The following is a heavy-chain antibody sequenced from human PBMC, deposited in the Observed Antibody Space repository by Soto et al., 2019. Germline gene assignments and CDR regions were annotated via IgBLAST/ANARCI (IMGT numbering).Heavy chain of an antibody. V-gene: IGHV4-30-2*01. D-gene: IGHD2-21*01. CDR3: ARDSSSVVDY. J-gene: IGHJ4*02. CDR1: GGSISSGGYS. CDR2: IFHSGST. Sequence: QLQLQESGSGLVKPSQTLSLTCTVSGGSISSGGYSWSWIRQPPGKGLEWIGYIFHSGSTYYSPSLNSRVTISVDRSKNQFSLMLSSVTAADTAVYFCARDSSSVVDYWGQGTLLTVSS.